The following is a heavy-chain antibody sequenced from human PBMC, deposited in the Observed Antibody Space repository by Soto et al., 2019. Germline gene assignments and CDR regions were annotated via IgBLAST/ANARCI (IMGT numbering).Heavy chain of an antibody. CDR1: GGTFSSYA. V-gene: IGHV1-69*01. Sequence: QVQLVQSGAEVKKPGSSVKVSCKASGGTFSSYAISWVRQAPGQGLEWMGGIIPIFGTANYAQKFQGRVTITADEATSTAYMELSSLRSEDTDVYYWARAYRPVYYYYYGMDVWGEGTTVTVSS. CDR3: ARAYRPVYYYYYGMDV. D-gene: IGHD2-2*01. J-gene: IGHJ6*04. CDR2: IIPIFGTA.